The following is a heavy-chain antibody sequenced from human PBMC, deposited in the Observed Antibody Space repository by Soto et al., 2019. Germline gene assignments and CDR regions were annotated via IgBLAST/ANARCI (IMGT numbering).Heavy chain of an antibody. V-gene: IGHV4-59*08. J-gene: IGHJ3*02. CDR3: ARRYSRAFDI. D-gene: IGHD6-13*01. CDR1: GGSISSFY. CDR2: IYYSGST. Sequence: SETLSLTCTVSGGSISSFYWSWIRQPPGKGLEWIGYIYYSGSTNYNPSLKSRVTISVDTSKNQFSLKLSYVTAADTAVYYCARRYSRAFDIWGQGTMVTVSS.